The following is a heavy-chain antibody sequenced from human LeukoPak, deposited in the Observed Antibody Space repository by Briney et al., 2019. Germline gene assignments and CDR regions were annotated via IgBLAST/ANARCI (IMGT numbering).Heavy chain of an antibody. D-gene: IGHD1-26*01. CDR1: GFTFSSYS. J-gene: IGHJ4*02. CDR3: ARGLVVGAQGY. V-gene: IGHV3-21*01. CDR2: ISSNSSYI. Sequence: MAGGSLRLSCAASGFTFSSYSMNWVRQAPGKGLEWVSSISSNSSYIYYADSVKGRFTISRDNAKNSLYLQMNSLRAEDTAVYYCARGLVVGAQGYWGQGTLVTVSS.